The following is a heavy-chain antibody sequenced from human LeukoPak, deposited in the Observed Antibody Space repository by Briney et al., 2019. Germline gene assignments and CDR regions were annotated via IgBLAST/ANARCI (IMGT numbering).Heavy chain of an antibody. D-gene: IGHD6-19*01. J-gene: IGHJ4*02. CDR1: GFIFSNYA. Sequence: PGGSLRLSCAASGFIFSNYAMSWVRQAPGKGLEWVSGINNSGDRRFYAGSVKGRFTISRDNSKNTLYLQMNSLRAEDTAVYYCARGWYNFDYWGQGTRVTVSS. CDR3: ARGWYNFDY. CDR2: INNSGDRR. V-gene: IGHV3-23*01.